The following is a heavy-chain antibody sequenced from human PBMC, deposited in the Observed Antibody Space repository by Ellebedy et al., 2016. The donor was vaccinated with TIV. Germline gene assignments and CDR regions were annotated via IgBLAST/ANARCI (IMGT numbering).Heavy chain of an antibody. J-gene: IGHJ6*02. CDR1: GDSVNNYY. D-gene: IGHD1-1*01. Sequence: SETLSLTCIVSGDSVNNYYWTWIRKPAGQGLEWIGRIYDSGDTDYNPSLQSRVTMSLDTSKNQFSLRLTSVTAADTAVYFCARDWKYYYYGLDVWGQGTTVTVSS. CDR2: IYDSGDT. CDR3: ARDWKYYYYGLDV. V-gene: IGHV4-4*07.